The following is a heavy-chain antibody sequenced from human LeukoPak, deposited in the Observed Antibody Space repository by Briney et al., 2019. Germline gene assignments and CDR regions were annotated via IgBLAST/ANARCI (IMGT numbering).Heavy chain of an antibody. V-gene: IGHV4-34*01. D-gene: IGHD2-2*01. Sequence: PSETLSLTCAVYGGSFSGYYWNWIRQPPGKGLEWIGEINHSGSTNYNPSLKSRVTISVDTSKSQFSLKLSSVTAADTAVYYCARGDYCSSTSCFGRGYYGMDVWGQGTAVTVSS. CDR1: GGSFSGYY. CDR3: ARGDYCSSTSCFGRGYYGMDV. J-gene: IGHJ6*02. CDR2: INHSGST.